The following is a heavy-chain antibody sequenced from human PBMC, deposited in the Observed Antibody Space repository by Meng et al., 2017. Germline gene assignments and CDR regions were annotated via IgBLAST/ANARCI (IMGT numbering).Heavy chain of an antibody. V-gene: IGHV1-18*04. Sequence: VQLVPAGAEVKKPGASVKVSCKATGYTFTGYYMHWVRQAPGQGLEWMGRISAYNGNTNYAQKLQGRVTMTTDTSTSTAYMELRSLRSDDTAVYYCARSHFGGMGNWYFDLWGRGTLVTVSS. CDR3: ARSHFGGMGNWYFDL. CDR1: GYTFTGYY. D-gene: IGHD3-16*01. J-gene: IGHJ2*01. CDR2: ISAYNGNT.